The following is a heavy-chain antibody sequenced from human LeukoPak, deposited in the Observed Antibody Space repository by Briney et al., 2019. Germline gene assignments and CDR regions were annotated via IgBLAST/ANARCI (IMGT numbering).Heavy chain of an antibody. CDR1: GGSISSSGYY. Sequence: SETLSLTCTVSGGSISSSGYYWGWIRQPPGKGLEWIGSISYTGSTFYNPSLKSRVTTSVDTSKKQFSLKLSSVAAADTALYYCARHAAFADYQSHLTHFDYWGQGTLVTVSS. V-gene: IGHV4-39*01. CDR3: ARHAAFADYQSHLTHFDY. D-gene: IGHD4/OR15-4a*01. J-gene: IGHJ4*02. CDR2: ISYTGST.